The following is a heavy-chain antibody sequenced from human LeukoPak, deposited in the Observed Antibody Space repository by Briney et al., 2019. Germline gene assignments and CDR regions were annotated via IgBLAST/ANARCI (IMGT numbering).Heavy chain of an antibody. CDR2: INHSGST. D-gene: IGHD3-10*01. CDR3: ARGGSGSPGARGFDY. CDR1: GGSFSGYY. J-gene: IGHJ4*02. V-gene: IGHV4-34*01. Sequence: SETLSLTCAVYGGSFSGYYWSWIRQPPRKGLEWIGEINHSGSTNYNPSLKSRVTISVDTSKNQFSLKLSSVTAADTAVYYCARGGSGSPGARGFDYWGQGTLVTVSS.